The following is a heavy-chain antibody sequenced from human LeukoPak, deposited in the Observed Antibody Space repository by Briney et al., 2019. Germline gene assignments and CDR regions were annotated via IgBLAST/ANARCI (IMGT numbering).Heavy chain of an antibody. CDR2: ISGSGGST. V-gene: IGHV3-23*01. D-gene: IGHD6-19*01. CDR1: GFTFSTYA. CDR3: AKDRSRGWNCFDS. Sequence: GGSLRLSCAGSGFTFSTYAMYWVRQAPGKGLEWVSSISGSGGSTNYADSVKGRFTISRDNSKNTLYLQMNSLKAEDTALYYCAKDRSRGWNCFDSWGQGTLVTVSS. J-gene: IGHJ4*02.